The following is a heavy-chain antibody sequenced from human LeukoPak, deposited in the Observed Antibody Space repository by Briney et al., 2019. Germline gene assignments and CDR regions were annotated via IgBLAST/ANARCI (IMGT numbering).Heavy chain of an antibody. CDR2: ISGSGGST. J-gene: IGHJ6*03. CDR1: GFTFSSYG. Sequence: PGGSLRLSCAASGFTFSSYGMSWVRQAPGKGLEWVSAISGSGGSTYYADSVKGRFTISRDNSKNTLYLQMNSLRAEDTAVYYCAKDEYCSSTSCYTDYYYYYYMDVWGKGTTVTIS. V-gene: IGHV3-23*01. CDR3: AKDEYCSSTSCYTDYYYYYYMDV. D-gene: IGHD2-2*01.